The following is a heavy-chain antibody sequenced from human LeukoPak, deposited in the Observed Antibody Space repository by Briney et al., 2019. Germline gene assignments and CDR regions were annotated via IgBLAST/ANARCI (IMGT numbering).Heavy chain of an antibody. CDR1: GYTFTGSY. CDR2: INPKSGGT. J-gene: IGHJ4*02. CDR3: ARDLKGTGILGGNYPYYFQY. D-gene: IGHD1-26*01. V-gene: IGHV1-2*02. Sequence: GASVKVSCKASGYTFTGSYMHWVRQAPGQGLEWMGWINPKSGGTKYAQKFQGRVTMTRDASIDTAYMDLSRLRSDDTAVYYCARDLKGTGILGGNYPYYFQYWGQGALVTVSS.